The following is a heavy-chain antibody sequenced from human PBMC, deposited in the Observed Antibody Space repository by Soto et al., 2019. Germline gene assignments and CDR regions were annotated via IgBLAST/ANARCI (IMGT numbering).Heavy chain of an antibody. CDR1: GFNFRSYG. CDR3: ARTLIRFGEFTFDI. D-gene: IGHD3-10*01. V-gene: IGHV3-33*01. Sequence: QVQLEESGGGVIQPGRSLRLSCAASGFNFRSYGMHWVRQAPGKGLEWVALIWYDGSKEYYADSVKGRFTISRDNSNNTLYLQMNSLRAEDSAVYYCARTLIRFGEFTFDIWGQGIMVTVSS. CDR2: IWYDGSKE. J-gene: IGHJ3*02.